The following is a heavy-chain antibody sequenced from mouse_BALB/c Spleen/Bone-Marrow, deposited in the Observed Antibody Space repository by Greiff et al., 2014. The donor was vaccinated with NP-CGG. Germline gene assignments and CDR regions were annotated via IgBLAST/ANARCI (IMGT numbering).Heavy chain of an antibody. D-gene: IGHD4-1*01. Sequence: VQLQQSGAELVKPGASVKLSCTASGFNIKDTYMHWVKQRPEQGLEWIGRIDPANGNTKYDPKFQGRAPITADTSPNTANLQLSSLTSEDTAVYYGARWEYYAMDYWGQGTSVTVPS. CDR1: GFNIKDTY. CDR2: IDPANGNT. J-gene: IGHJ4*01. CDR3: ARWEYYAMDY. V-gene: IGHV14-3*02.